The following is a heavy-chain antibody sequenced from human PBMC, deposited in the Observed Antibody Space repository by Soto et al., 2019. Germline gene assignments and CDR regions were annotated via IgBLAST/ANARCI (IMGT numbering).Heavy chain of an antibody. V-gene: IGHV3-33*01. J-gene: IGHJ6*02. CDR2: IWYDGSKK. CDR3: ARGSSTCGMDV. CDR1: GFTFRSYG. Sequence: QGKLVESVRGVVQPVRSRRLACAASGFTFRSYGMHWVRQAPCKGLEWVAVIWYDGSKKYYADSVKGRFTISSDNSKNTLYLQMNSLRAEDTAVYYCARGSSTCGMDVWGQGTTVTVSS. D-gene: IGHD6-13*01.